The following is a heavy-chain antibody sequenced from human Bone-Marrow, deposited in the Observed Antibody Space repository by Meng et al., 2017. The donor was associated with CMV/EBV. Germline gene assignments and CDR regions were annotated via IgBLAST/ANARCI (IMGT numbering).Heavy chain of an antibody. V-gene: IGHV3-15*01. D-gene: IGHD3/OR15-3a*01. Sequence: GGSLRLSCAASGFTFSSYSMNWVRQAPGKGLEWVGRIKSKTDGGTTDYAAPVKGRFTISRDDSKNTLYLQMNSLKTEDTAVYYCTTDQGAWTNYYYYGMDVWGQGTTVTVSS. CDR2: IKSKTDGGTT. J-gene: IGHJ6*02. CDR3: TTDQGAWTNYYYYGMDV. CDR1: GFTFSSYS.